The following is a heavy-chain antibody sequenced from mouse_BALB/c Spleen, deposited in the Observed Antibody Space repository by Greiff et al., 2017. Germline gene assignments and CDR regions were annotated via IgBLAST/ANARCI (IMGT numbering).Heavy chain of an antibody. CDR1: GFTFSSYA. V-gene: IGHV5-6-5*01. CDR2: ISSGGST. CDR3: ARLLFYYAMDY. Sequence: EVQGVESGGGLVKPGGSLKLSCAASGFTFSSYAMSWVRQTPEKRLEWVASISSGGSTYYPDSVKGRFTISRDNARNILYLQMSSLRSEDTAMYYCARLLFYYAMDYWGQGTSVTVSS. J-gene: IGHJ4*01. D-gene: IGHD2-1*01.